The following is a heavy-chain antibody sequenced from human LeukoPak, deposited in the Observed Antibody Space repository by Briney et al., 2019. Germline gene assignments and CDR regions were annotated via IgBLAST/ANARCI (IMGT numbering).Heavy chain of an antibody. J-gene: IGHJ4*02. V-gene: IGHV4-4*07. CDR1: GVSITSHY. D-gene: IGHD3-16*01. Sequence: SQTLSLTCSVSGVSITSHYWTWIRQPAGKGLEWIGRVSSSGSVNYNPSLKSRVTMSVDTSKNQFSLKLNSVTAADTAMYYCARHVTSLGAGFPFDSWGQGTLVTVSS. CDR2: VSSSGSV. CDR3: ARHVTSLGAGFPFDS.